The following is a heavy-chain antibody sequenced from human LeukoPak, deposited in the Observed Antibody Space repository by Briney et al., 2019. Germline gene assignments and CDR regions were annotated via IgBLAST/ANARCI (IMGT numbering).Heavy chain of an antibody. V-gene: IGHV3-13*01. CDR3: ARGGYFGSGPMDV. Sequence: GGSLRLPCAGSGFTFSSYDMHWVRQPAGKGLEWVAGIDTAGATYYPGSVRGRFTISRENGRNSFFLQMNSLRAGDTSVYYCARGGYFGSGPMDVWGQGTTVTVSS. D-gene: IGHD3-10*01. CDR1: GFTFSSYD. J-gene: IGHJ6*02. CDR2: IDTAGAT.